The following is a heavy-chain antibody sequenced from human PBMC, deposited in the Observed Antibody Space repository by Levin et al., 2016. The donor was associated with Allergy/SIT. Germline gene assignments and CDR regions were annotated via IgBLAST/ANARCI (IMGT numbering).Heavy chain of an antibody. CDR1: GGSISNYY. Sequence: SETLSLTCTVSGGSISNYYWSWIRQPPGKGLEWIGYIYYSGSTNYNPSLQSRVTISVDTSKNQFSLRLTSVTAADTAVYYCARGPTRYYFDYWGQGTLVTVSS. CDR3: ARGPTRYYFDY. J-gene: IGHJ4*02. V-gene: IGHV4-59*01. CDR2: IYYSGST.